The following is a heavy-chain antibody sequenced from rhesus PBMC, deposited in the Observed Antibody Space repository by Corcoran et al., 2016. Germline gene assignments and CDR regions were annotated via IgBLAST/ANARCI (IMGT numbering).Heavy chain of an antibody. Sequence: QVQLQESGPGLVKHSETLSLTCAVSGGSISSSNGWSGIRQTQGKGLEGIGYISGSNRSTTYNPSLTSRVTISKDPSKSQFSLTLRSVTAADTAVYYCARGTYPAGYFDYWGQGVLVTVSS. V-gene: IGHV4-65*02. CDR3: ARGTYPAGYFDY. J-gene: IGHJ4*01. CDR2: ISGSNRST. CDR1: GGSISSSNG.